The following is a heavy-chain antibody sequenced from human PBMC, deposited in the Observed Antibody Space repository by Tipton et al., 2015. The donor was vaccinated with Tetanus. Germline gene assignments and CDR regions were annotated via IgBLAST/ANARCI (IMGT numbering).Heavy chain of an antibody. V-gene: IGHV1-69*06. CDR1: GGTSSSYA. D-gene: IGHD6-13*01. CDR2: IIPIFGTA. Sequence: QLVQSGAEVKKPGSSVKVSCKASGGTSSSYAISWVRQAPGQGLEWMGGIIPIFGTANYAQKFQGRVTITADKSTSPAYMELSCLRSEDTAVYYCARGEQQLVNFDYWGQGTLVTVSS. J-gene: IGHJ4*02. CDR3: ARGEQQLVNFDY.